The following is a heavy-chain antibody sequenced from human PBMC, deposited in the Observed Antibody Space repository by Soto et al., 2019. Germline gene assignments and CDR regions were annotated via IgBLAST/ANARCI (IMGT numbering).Heavy chain of an antibody. V-gene: IGHV4-30-4*01. Sequence: QVQLQESGPGLVKPSQTLSLTCTVSGGSISSGDDFWTWIRQPPGKGLEWIGYINYSGSTYYNPSLNTRLTMSVGTSINPLSLKLSSVTAAATAVYYCARDRAKWTDDDYDGTDVWGQGTTVTVSS. D-gene: IGHD1-1*01. J-gene: IGHJ6*02. CDR3: ARDRAKWTDDDYDGTDV. CDR1: GGSISSGDDF. CDR2: INYSGST.